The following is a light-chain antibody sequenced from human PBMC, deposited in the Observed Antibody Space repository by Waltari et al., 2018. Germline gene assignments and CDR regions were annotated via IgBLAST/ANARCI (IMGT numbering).Light chain of an antibody. CDR1: SSDGVNYNL. CDR2: EVN. Sequence: QSALTQTATVSGSPGQSITISCTGTSSDGVNYNLVSWYQQHPGKAPKLILYEVNKRPSGVSNRFSGSKSGNTASLTISGLQAADEADYYCCSYAGSSISVFGGGTRLTVL. V-gene: IGLV2-23*02. CDR3: CSYAGSSISV. J-gene: IGLJ3*02.